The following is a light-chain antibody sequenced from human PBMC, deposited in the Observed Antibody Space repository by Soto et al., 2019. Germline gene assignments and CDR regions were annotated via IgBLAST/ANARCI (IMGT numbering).Light chain of an antibody. J-gene: IGKJ4*01. Sequence: EIVLTQSPGTLSLSPGERGTLSCRASQRFGSSNLAWYQQKPGQAPRLLIYGASTRATGIPARFSGSGSGTDFALTITSLQAEDFATYYCQQLRMYPSTFGGGTKVDIK. CDR3: QQLRMYPST. V-gene: IGKV3D-7*01. CDR1: QRFGSSN. CDR2: GAS.